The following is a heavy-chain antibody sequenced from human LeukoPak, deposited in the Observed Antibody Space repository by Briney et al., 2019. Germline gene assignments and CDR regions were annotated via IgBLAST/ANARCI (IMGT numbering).Heavy chain of an antibody. CDR2: ISSSSSYI. CDR3: ARDRLPEDRDYHYYYYMDV. D-gene: IGHD1-14*01. Sequence: GGSLRLSCAASGFTFSSYSMNWVRQAPGKGLEWVSSISSSSSYIYYADSVKGRFTISRDNAKNSLSLQMNSLRAEDTAVYYCARDRLPEDRDYHYYYYMDVWGIGTTVTVSS. CDR1: GFTFSSYS. J-gene: IGHJ6*03. V-gene: IGHV3-21*01.